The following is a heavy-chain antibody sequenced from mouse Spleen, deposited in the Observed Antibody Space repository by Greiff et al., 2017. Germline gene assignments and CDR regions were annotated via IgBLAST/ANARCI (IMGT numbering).Heavy chain of an antibody. CDR2: INPNNGGT. J-gene: IGHJ2*01. V-gene: IGHV1-26*01. Sequence: EVQLQQSGPELVKPGASVKISCKASGYTFTDYYMNWVKQSHGKSLEWIGDINPNNGGTSYNQKFKGKATLTVDKSSSTAYMELRSLTSEDSAVYYCARERGYYGYYFDYWGQGTTLTVSS. CDR3: ARERGYYGYYFDY. CDR1: GYTFTDYY. D-gene: IGHD2-1*01.